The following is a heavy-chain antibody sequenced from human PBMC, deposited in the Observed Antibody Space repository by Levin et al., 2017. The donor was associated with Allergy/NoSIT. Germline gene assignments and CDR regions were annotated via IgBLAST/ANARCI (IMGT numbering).Heavy chain of an antibody. CDR3: ARGLLALPRSTRDY. V-gene: IGHV1-2*02. CDR2: INPNNGDT. CDR1: GYSFTFTGYY. Sequence: ASVKVSCKASGYSFTFTGYYIHWVRQAPGQGLECMGWINPNNGDTHYVQKFQGRVTMTRDTSTSTAYMELSSLRSDDTAVYYCARGLLALPRSTRDYWGQGALVTVAS. J-gene: IGHJ4*02.